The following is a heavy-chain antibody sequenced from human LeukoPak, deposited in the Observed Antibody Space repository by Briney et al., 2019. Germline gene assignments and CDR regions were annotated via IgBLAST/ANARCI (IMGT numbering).Heavy chain of an antibody. CDR2: IIPIFGTA. V-gene: IGHV1-69*06. D-gene: IGHD1/OR15-1a*01. Sequence: GGSLRLSCAASGFTFSSYSMNWVRQAQGKGLKWMGGIIPIFGTANYAQKFQGRVTITADKSTSTAYMELSSLRSEDTAVYYCALGWNTRDYWGQGTLVTVSS. CDR3: ALGWNTRDY. CDR1: GFTFSSYS. J-gene: IGHJ4*02.